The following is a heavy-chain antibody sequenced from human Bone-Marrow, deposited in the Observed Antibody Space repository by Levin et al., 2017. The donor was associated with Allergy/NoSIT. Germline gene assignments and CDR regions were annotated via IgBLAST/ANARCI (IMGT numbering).Heavy chain of an antibody. D-gene: IGHD1-14*01. CDR1: GFTFSRYA. J-gene: IGHJ3*02. CDR3: AGGDTPMNRNDALDI. CDR2: ISGITFDI. V-gene: IGHV3-21*01. Sequence: GGSLRLSCAASGFTFSRYAMNWVRQAPGKGLEWVSSISGITFDIFYADSVKGRFTISRDNARDSLYLQMDSLRAEDTAVYYCAGGDTPMNRNDALDIWGQGTVVTVS.